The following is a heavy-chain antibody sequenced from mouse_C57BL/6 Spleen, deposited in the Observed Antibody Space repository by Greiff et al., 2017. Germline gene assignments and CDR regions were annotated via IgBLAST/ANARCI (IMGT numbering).Heavy chain of an antibody. J-gene: IGHJ4*01. D-gene: IGHD1-1*01. CDR3: ARTYYDGYYYAKDY. V-gene: IGHV5-17*01. CDR1: GFTFSDYG. Sequence: EVQLVESGGGLVKPGGSLKLSCAASGFTFSDYGMHWVRQAPEKGLEWVAYISSGSSTIYYADTVKGRFTISRDNAKNTLFLQMTSLRSEDTAMDYCARTYYDGYYYAKDYWGQGTSVTVSS. CDR2: ISSGSSTI.